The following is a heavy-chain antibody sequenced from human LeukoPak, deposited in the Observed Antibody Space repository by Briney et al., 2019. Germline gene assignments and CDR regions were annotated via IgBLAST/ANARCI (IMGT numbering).Heavy chain of an antibody. CDR1: GFTFSPYA. CDR3: ARNLDLVTTNDAMDV. CDR2: ISYAGSNK. Sequence: GGSLRLSCAASGFTFSPYAMHWVRQAPGKGLKWVAVISYAGSNKYYADSVKGRFTISRDNSKNTLYLQMNGLKPEDTAVYYCARNLDLVTTNDAMDVWGQGTTVTVSS. D-gene: IGHD5-12*01. V-gene: IGHV3-30*04. J-gene: IGHJ6*02.